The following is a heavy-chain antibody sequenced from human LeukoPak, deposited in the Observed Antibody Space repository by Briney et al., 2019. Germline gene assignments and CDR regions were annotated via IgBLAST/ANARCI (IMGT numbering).Heavy chain of an antibody. CDR1: GFTFSSYS. D-gene: IGHD3-22*01. V-gene: IGHV3-21*01. J-gene: IGHJ4*02. CDR2: ISSSSSYI. Sequence: GGSLRLSCAASGFTFSSYSMNWVRQAPGKGLEWVSSISSSSSYIYYADSVKGRFTISKDISKSTLYVQMNSLRAEDTAVYYCATGGGFYYGHWGQGTLVTVSS. CDR3: ATGGGFYYGH.